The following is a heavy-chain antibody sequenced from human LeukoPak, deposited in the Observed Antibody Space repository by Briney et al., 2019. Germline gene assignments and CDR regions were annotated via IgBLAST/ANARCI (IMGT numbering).Heavy chain of an antibody. CDR3: ASRPAGSTWYGVFDY. V-gene: IGHV4-59*01. CDR2: IFNGGST. CDR1: GGSINSNY. J-gene: IGHJ4*02. Sequence: PSETLSLTCTVSGGSINSNYWSWIRQPPGKGLEGSGYIFNGGSTNYNPSLKGRVTMSIDTSRDQFSLRLSSVTAADTAIYYCASRPAGSTWYGVFDYWSQGTLVTVSS. D-gene: IGHD6-13*01.